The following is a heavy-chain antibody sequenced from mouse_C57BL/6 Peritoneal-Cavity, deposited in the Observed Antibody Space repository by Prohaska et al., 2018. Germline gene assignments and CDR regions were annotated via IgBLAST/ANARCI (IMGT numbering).Heavy chain of an antibody. J-gene: IGHJ3*01. CDR1: GFSFNTYA. D-gene: IGHD4-1*01. CDR3: VRQTGSWFAY. CDR2: IRSKSNNYAT. Sequence: EVQLVESGGGLVQPKGSLKLSCAASGFSFNTYAMNWVRQAPGKVLEWVARIRSKSNNYATYYADSVKDRFTISRDDSESMLYLQMNNLKTEDTAMYYCVRQTGSWFAYWGQGTLVTVSA. V-gene: IGHV10-1*01.